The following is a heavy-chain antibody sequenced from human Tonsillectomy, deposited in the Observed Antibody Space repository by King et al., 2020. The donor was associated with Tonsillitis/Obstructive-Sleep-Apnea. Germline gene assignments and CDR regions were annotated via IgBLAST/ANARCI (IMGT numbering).Heavy chain of an antibody. D-gene: IGHD4-17*01. CDR2: IYYRGRT. Sequence: VQLQESGPGLVKPSETLSLTCTVSGGSVSSGSYYWSWIRQPPGKGLEWIGYIYYRGRTNYNPSLRSRVTISVDTSKDQFSLKLSSVTAADTAVYYCARGVDYGDYVRAFDIWGQGTMVTVSS. CDR3: ARGVDYGDYVRAFDI. J-gene: IGHJ3*02. V-gene: IGHV4-61*01. CDR1: GGSVSSGSYY.